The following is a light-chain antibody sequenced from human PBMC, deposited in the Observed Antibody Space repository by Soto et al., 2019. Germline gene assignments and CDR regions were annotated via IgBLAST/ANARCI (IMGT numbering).Light chain of an antibody. J-gene: IGKJ2*01. CDR1: QSVTTTY. Sequence: EIVLTQSPGTLSLSPGVRASLSCRATQSVTTTYLAWYQQKPGQAPRLLIYGASIRATGIPDRFSGSGSGTDFTLTISRLEPEDFAVYYCQHYGSSPPNTFGQGTKLEIK. V-gene: IGKV3-20*01. CDR3: QHYGSSPPNT. CDR2: GAS.